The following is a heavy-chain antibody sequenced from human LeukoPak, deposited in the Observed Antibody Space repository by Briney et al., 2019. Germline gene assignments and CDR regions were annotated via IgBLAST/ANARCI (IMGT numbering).Heavy chain of an antibody. CDR1: GYIFSDYY. V-gene: IGHV1-2*02. CDR3: AREIAVTGTKAFDY. D-gene: IGHD6-19*01. Sequence: GASVKVSCKASGYIFSDYYIHWVRQAPGQGLEWMGWINPSSGGTSYAQKFRGRATMTRDTSISTAYMELSSLGSDDTAVYFCAREIAVTGTKAFDYWGQGSLVTVSS. J-gene: IGHJ4*02. CDR2: INPSSGGT.